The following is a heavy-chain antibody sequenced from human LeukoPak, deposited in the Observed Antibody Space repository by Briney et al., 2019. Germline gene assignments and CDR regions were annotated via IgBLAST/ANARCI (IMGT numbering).Heavy chain of an antibody. CDR2: IKQDGSDK. V-gene: IGHV3-7*01. CDR1: GFTFSSYW. D-gene: IGHD6-13*01. CDR3: AIIPRAAAGPSARSPFHY. J-gene: IGHJ4*02. Sequence: GGSLGLSCEVSGFTFSSYWMNWVRQAPGKGLEWVANIKQDGSDKYYVDSVKGRFTISRDNAKNSLYLQMNSLRAEDTAVYYCAIIPRAAAGPSARSPFHYWGQGTLVTVSS.